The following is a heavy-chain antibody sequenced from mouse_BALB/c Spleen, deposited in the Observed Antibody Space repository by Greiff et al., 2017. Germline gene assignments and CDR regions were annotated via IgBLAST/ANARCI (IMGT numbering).Heavy chain of an antibody. D-gene: IGHD2-12*01. V-gene: IGHV3-6*02. J-gene: IGHJ4*01. CDR3: ARVYDGPLYYYAMDY. CDR1: GYSITSGYY. CDR2: ISYDGSN. Sequence: ESGPGLVKPSQSLSLTCSVTGYSITSGYYWNWIRQFPGNKLEWMGYISYDGSNNYNPSLKNRISITRDTSKNQFFLKLNSVTTEDTATYYCARVYDGPLYYYAMDYWGQGTSVTVSS.